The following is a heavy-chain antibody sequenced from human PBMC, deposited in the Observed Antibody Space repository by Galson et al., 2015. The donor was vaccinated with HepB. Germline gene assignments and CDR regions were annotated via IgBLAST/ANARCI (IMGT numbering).Heavy chain of an antibody. CDR3: ARGSTSYFPF. Sequence: ETLSLTCTVSGGSLINHYWTWIRQPPGKGLESLGYIYYSGSTNYNPSLKSRLTISIDTSKNQFPLRPSSVTAADTAVYYCARGSTSYFPFWGQGTLVTASS. CDR2: IYYSGST. CDR1: GGSLINHY. V-gene: IGHV4-59*11. D-gene: IGHD3-10*01. J-gene: IGHJ4*02.